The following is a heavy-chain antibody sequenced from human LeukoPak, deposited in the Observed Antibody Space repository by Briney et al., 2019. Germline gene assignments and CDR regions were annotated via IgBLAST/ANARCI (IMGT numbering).Heavy chain of an antibody. CDR1: GFTFDDYA. V-gene: IGHV3-9*01. J-gene: IGHJ3*02. CDR2: ISWNSNNI. CDR3: AKENYGDSYDAFDI. D-gene: IGHD4-17*01. Sequence: GRSLRLSCAASGFTFDDYAMPWVRQAPGKGLEWVSGISWNSNNIDYVDSVKGRFTISRDNARNSLYLQMNSLRPEDTALYYCAKENYGDSYDAFDIWGQGTMVTVSS.